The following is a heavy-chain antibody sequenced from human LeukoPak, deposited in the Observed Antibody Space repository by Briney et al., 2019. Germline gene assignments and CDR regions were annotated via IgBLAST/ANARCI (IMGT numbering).Heavy chain of an antibody. CDR3: ARDESGYDFAY. CDR2: INPNSGGT. V-gene: IGHV1-2*06. J-gene: IGHJ4*02. D-gene: IGHD5-12*01. CDR1: GYTFTGYY. Sequence: ASVKVSCKASGYTFTGYYIHWVRQAPGQGLEWMGRINPNSGGTNYAQKFQGRVTMTRDTSISTAYMELSRLRSDDTAVYYCARDESGYDFAYWGQGTLVTVSS.